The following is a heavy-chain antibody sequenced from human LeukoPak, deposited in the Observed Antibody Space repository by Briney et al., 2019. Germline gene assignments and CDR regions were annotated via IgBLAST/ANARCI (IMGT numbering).Heavy chain of an antibody. CDR3: ARDAVAGLEGAFLPWFDP. Sequence: GGSLRLSCAASGFTFSSYAMHWVRQAPGKGLEYVSAISSNGGSTYYANSVKGRFTISRDNSKNTLYLQMGSLRAEDMAVYYCARDAVAGLEGAFLPWFDPWGQGTLVTVSS. J-gene: IGHJ5*02. V-gene: IGHV3-64*01. CDR1: GFTFSSYA. CDR2: ISSNGGST. D-gene: IGHD6-19*01.